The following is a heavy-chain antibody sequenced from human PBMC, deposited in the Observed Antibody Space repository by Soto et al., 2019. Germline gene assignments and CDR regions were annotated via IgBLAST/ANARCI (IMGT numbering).Heavy chain of an antibody. CDR1: SGSISSSSYY. CDR2: TYYSGST. CDR3: ARRVLLNDAFDI. V-gene: IGHV4-39*01. J-gene: IGHJ3*02. D-gene: IGHD3-10*01. Sequence: PSETLSLTCTVSSGSISSSSYYLGWIRHSPGKGLEWIGSTYYSGSTYYNPSLKSRVTISVDTSKNQFSLKLSSVTAADTAVYYCARRVLLNDAFDIWGQGTMVT.